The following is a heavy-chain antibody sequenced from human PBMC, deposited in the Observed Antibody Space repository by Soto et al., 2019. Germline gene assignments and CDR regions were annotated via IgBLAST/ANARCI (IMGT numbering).Heavy chain of an antibody. CDR1: GYTFTNYG. D-gene: IGHD6-13*01. CDR3: ARDLFRSSSWYDY. J-gene: IGHJ4*02. Sequence: ASVKVSCKASGYTFTNYGITWVRQAPGQGLEWMGWISGYNGNTNYAQKLQGRVTMTTDTSTSTAYMELRSLRSDDTAVYYCARDLFRSSSWYDYWGQGTLVNVSS. V-gene: IGHV1-18*01. CDR2: ISGYNGNT.